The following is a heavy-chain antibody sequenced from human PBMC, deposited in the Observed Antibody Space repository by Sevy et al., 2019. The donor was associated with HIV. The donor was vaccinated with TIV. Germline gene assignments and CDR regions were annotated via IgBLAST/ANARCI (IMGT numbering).Heavy chain of an antibody. D-gene: IGHD4-17*01. J-gene: IGHJ4*02. CDR3: ARDPVAYGGNSGLDY. Sequence: SETLSLTCTVSGGSISSGGYYWSWIRQHPGKGLEWIGYIYYSWSTYYDPSLKSQVTISVDTSKNQCSLKLSSVTAADTAVYYCARDPVAYGGNSGLDYWGQGTLVTVSS. CDR1: GGSISSGGYY. CDR2: IYYSWST. V-gene: IGHV4-31*01.